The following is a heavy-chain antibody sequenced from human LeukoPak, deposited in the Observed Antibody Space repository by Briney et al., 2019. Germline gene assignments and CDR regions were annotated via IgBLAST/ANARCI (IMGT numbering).Heavy chain of an antibody. CDR3: ARHGYYAGLGAFDI. J-gene: IGHJ3*02. D-gene: IGHD3-10*01. V-gene: IGHV4-59*08. Sequence: SETLSLTCTVSGGSISSYYWSWIRQPPGKGLEWIGYIYYSGSTNYNPSLKSRVTISVDTSKNQFSLKLSSVTAADTAVYYCARHGYYAGLGAFDIWGQGTMVTVSS. CDR1: GGSISSYY. CDR2: IYYSGST.